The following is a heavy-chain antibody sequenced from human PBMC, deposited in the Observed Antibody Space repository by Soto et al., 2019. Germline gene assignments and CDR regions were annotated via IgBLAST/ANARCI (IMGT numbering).Heavy chain of an antibody. J-gene: IGHJ4*02. D-gene: IGHD3-22*01. CDR2: IIPIFGTA. V-gene: IGHV1-69*13. CDR3: AREYYYEISGYYSLDY. CDR1: GGTFSSYA. Sequence: SVKVSCKASGGTFSSYAISWVRQAPGQGLEWMGGIIPIFGTANYAQKFQGRVTITADESTSTAYMELSSLRSEDTAVYYCAREYYYEISGYYSLDYWGQGTLVTVSS.